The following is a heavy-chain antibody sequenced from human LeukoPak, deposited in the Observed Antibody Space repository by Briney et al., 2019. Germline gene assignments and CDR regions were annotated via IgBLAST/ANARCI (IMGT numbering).Heavy chain of an antibody. D-gene: IGHD6-19*01. Sequence: GESLKISCKGSGYSFTNYWIGWVRQMPGKGLEWMAIIYPGDSDTGYSPSFQGQVAMSADKSISTAYLQWSSLKASDTAMYYCGRLNTGWYFDYWGQGTLVTVSS. CDR3: GRLNTGWYFDY. CDR2: IYPGDSDT. CDR1: GYSFTNYW. V-gene: IGHV5-51*01. J-gene: IGHJ4*02.